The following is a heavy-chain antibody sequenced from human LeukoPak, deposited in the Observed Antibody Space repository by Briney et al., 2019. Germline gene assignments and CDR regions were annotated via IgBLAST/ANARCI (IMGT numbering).Heavy chain of an antibody. CDR2: IYYSGST. D-gene: IGHD2-2*01. CDR1: GGSISSYY. CDR3: ARTRGCSSTSCYPPDY. V-gene: IGHV4-39*07. Sequence: PSETLSLTCTVSGGSISSYYWSWIRQPPGKGLEWIGSIYYSGSTYYNPSLKSRVTISVDTSKNQFSLKLSSVTAADTAVYYCARTRGCSSTSCYPPDYWGQGTLVTVSS. J-gene: IGHJ4*02.